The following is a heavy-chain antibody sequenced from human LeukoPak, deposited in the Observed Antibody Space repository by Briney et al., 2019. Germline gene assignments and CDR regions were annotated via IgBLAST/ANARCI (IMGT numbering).Heavy chain of an antibody. CDR3: ATEVGRTAFEY. V-gene: IGHV3-30*03. CDR1: GFTFSSYG. Sequence: GGSLRLSCAASGFTFSSYGMHWVRQAPGKGLEWVAVISYDGSNKYYADSVKGRFTISRDNSKNTLFLQMDSLRTDDTAVYYCATEVGRTAFEYWGQGTPVTVSS. D-gene: IGHD1-26*01. J-gene: IGHJ4*02. CDR2: ISYDGSNK.